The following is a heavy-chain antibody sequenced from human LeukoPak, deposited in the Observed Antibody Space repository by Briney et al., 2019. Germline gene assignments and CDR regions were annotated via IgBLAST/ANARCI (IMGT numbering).Heavy chain of an antibody. J-gene: IGHJ4*02. D-gene: IGHD3-10*01. CDR1: GFTFSNAL. CDR2: IKGKSDGGTP. Sequence: GGSLRLSCAASGFTFSNALMSWVRQAPGKGLEWVGRIKGKSDGGTPDNAAPVKGRFTISRDDSKNTLYLQMNSLKTEDTAVYYCATDLGGYYSGSGTYWGSLDYWGQGTVVTVSS. CDR3: ATDLGGYYSGSGTYWGSLDY. V-gene: IGHV3-15*01.